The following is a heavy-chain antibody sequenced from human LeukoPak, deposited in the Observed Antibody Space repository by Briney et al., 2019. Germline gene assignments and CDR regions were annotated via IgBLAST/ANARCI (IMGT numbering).Heavy chain of an antibody. V-gene: IGHV4-61*02. D-gene: IGHD3-22*01. CDR1: GDSISSGDNY. J-gene: IGHJ3*02. CDR3: ARGPYSYDSSGAFDI. CDR2: ISSSGST. Sequence: SETLSLTCTVSGDSISSGDNYWSWLRQPAGKGLEWIVRISSSGSTNYNPSLKSRVTISVDTSKNQFSLKLSSVTAADTAVYFCARGPYSYDSSGAFDIWGQGTMVTVSS.